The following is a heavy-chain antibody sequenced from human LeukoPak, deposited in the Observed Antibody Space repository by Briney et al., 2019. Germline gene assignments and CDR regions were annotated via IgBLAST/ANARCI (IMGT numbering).Heavy chain of an antibody. Sequence: ASVKVSCKASGGTFSSYAISWVRQAPGQGLEWMGGIIPIFGTANYAQKFQGRVTITTDESTSTAYMELSSLRSEDTAVYYCGRDALSERAVDYWGQGTLVTVSS. CDR2: IIPIFGTA. CDR1: GGTFSSYA. D-gene: IGHD2/OR15-2a*01. J-gene: IGHJ4*02. V-gene: IGHV1-69*05. CDR3: GRDALSERAVDY.